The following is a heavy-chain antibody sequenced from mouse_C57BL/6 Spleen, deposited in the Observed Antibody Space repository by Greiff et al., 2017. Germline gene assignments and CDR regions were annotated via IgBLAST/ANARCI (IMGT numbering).Heavy chain of an antibody. CDR3: ARGRGQGY. V-gene: IGHV1-50*01. CDR1: GYTFTSYW. Sequence: QVQLQQPGAELVKPGASVKLSCKASGYTFTSYWMQWVKQRPGQGLEWIGEIDPSDSYTNYKQKFQGKATLTVDTSSSTAYMQLSSLTSEDSAVYYCARGRGQGYWGQGTTLTVSS. CDR2: IDPSDSYT. D-gene: IGHD3-3*01. J-gene: IGHJ2*01.